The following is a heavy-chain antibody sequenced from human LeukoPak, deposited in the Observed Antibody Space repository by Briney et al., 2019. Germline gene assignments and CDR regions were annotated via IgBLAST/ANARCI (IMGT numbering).Heavy chain of an antibody. J-gene: IGHJ6*03. Sequence: SETLSLTCTVSGGSISSSSYYWGWIRQPPGKGLEWIGSIYYSGSTYYNPSLKSRVTISVDTSKNQFSLKLSSVTAADTAVYYCARIRMVRGVIWSYYYYYYMDVWGKGTTVTISS. D-gene: IGHD3-10*01. CDR1: GGSISSSSYY. CDR3: ARIRMVRGVIWSYYYYYYMDV. V-gene: IGHV4-39*07. CDR2: IYYSGST.